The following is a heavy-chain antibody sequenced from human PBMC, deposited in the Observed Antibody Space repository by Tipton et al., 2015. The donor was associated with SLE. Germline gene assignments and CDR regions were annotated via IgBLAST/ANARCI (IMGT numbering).Heavy chain of an antibody. D-gene: IGHD1-26*01. J-gene: IGHJ3*02. V-gene: IGHV4-4*07. CDR1: GGSISSYY. CDR3: ARSLIVGLWDDAFDI. Sequence: TLSLTCTVSGGSISSYYWSWIRQPAGKGLEWIGRIYTSGSTNYNPSLKSRVTMSVDTSKNQFSLKLSSVTAADTAVYYCARSLIVGLWDDAFDIWGQGTMVAVSS. CDR2: IYTSGST.